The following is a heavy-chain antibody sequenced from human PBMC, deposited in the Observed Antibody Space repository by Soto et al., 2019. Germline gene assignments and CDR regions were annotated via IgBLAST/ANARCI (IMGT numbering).Heavy chain of an antibody. CDR2: ISYDGSNK. CDR3: AKYKFSGWFGVLDY. J-gene: IGHJ4*02. V-gene: IGHV3-30*18. Sequence: QVQLVESGGGVVQPGRSLRLSCAASGFTFSSYGMHWVRQAPGKGLEWVAVISYDGSNKYYADSVKGRFTISRDNFKITLYLQMTSLRAEDTAVYYCAKYKFSGWFGVLDYWGQGTLVTVSS. CDR1: GFTFSSYG. D-gene: IGHD6-19*01.